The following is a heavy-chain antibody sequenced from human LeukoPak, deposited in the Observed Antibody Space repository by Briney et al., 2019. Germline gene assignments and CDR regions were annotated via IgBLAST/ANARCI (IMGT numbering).Heavy chain of an antibody. J-gene: IGHJ4*02. CDR1: GFTFSSYA. V-gene: IGHV3-23*01. CDR3: AKSCYYDILTGPAVGY. D-gene: IGHD3-9*01. Sequence: GSLSLSCAASGFTFSSYAMSWVRQAPGKGLEWVSAISGSGGSTYYADSVKGRFTISRDNSKNTLYLQMNSLRAEDTAVYYCAKSCYYDILTGPAVGYWGQGTLVTVSS. CDR2: ISGSGGST.